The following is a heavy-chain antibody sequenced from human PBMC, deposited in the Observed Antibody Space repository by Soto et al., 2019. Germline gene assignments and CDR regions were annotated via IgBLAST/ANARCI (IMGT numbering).Heavy chain of an antibody. CDR2: ISATGGTT. V-gene: IGHV3-23*01. D-gene: IGHD5-12*01. CDR3: ANGRGGSGPLGGS. J-gene: IGHJ5*02. Sequence: DVQLLESGGGLVQPGGSLGLSCAASGFNFRGYAISWVRQAPGKGLEWVCGISATGGTTYYADAVKGRFTISRDNSTNTLYLQVTALRAGGTAVDYGANGRGGSGPLGGSWGQRSLVSGS. CDR1: GFNFRGYA.